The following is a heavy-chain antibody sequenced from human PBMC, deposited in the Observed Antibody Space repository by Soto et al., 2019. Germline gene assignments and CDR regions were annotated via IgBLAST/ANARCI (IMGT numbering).Heavy chain of an antibody. D-gene: IGHD2-21*02. Sequence: EVQLVESEGGLVQPGGSLRLSCEASGFIFTTSDMSWVRQAPGKGLEWISSITFTGDTTHYADSVKGRFTISRDNSRNPVYLQKNSLRVGGPAVYYCAKGGGGDHGYWGQGTLVAVSS. CDR3: AKGGGGDHGY. J-gene: IGHJ4*02. CDR1: GFIFTTSD. CDR2: ITFTGDTT. V-gene: IGHV3-23*04.